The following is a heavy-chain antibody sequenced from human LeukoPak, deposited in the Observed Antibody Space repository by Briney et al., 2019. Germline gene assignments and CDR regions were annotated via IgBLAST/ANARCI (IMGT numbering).Heavy chain of an antibody. V-gene: IGHV4-38-2*01. D-gene: IGHD3-16*02. CDR1: GYSISSGYY. J-gene: IGHJ4*02. CDR2: IYHSGST. Sequence: SETLSLTCAVSGYSISSGYYWGWIRQPPGKGLEWIGSIYHSGSTYYNPSLKSRVTISVDTSKNQFSLKLSSVTAADTAVYYCARAFLVTFGGVIVPDYWGQGTLVTVSS. CDR3: ARAFLVTFGGVIVPDY.